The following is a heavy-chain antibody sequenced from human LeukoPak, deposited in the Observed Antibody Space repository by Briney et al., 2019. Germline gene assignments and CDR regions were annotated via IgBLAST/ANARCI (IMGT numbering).Heavy chain of an antibody. CDR2: IYYSGST. D-gene: IGHD6-13*01. CDR3: ARRIAAAGKKDEVNWFDP. V-gene: IGHV4-31*03. Sequence: SQTLSLTCTVSGGSISSGGYYWSWIRQHPGKGLEWIGCIYYSGSTYYNPSLKSRVTISVDTSKNQFSLKLSSVTAADTAVYYCARRIAAAGKKDEVNWFDPWGQGTLVTVSS. J-gene: IGHJ5*02. CDR1: GGSISSGGYY.